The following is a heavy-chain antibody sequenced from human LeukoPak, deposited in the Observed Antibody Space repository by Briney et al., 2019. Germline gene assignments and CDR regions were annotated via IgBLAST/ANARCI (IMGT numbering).Heavy chain of an antibody. D-gene: IGHD2-21*01. J-gene: IGHJ3*02. CDR3: AKDVPLTYSDAFDI. CDR2: ISAYNGNT. V-gene: IGHV1-18*04. Sequence: ASVKVSCKASGYTFTSYGISWVRQAPGQGLEWMGWISAYNGNTNYAQKLQGRVTMTTDTSTSTAYMELRSLRSDDTAVYYCAKDVPLTYSDAFDIWGQGTMVTVSS. CDR1: GYTFTSYG.